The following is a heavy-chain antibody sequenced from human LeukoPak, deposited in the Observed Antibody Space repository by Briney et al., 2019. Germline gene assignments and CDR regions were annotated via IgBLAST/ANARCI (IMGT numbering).Heavy chain of an antibody. Sequence: SETLSLTCAVYGESFSGYYWSWIRQPPGKGLEWIGEINHSGSTNYNPSLKSRVTISVDTSKNQCSLKLRSVTAADTAVYYCARGVDIWSGLNWFDPWGQGTPVTVSS. CDR3: ARGVDIWSGLNWFDP. CDR1: GESFSGYY. J-gene: IGHJ5*02. D-gene: IGHD3-3*01. CDR2: INHSGST. V-gene: IGHV4-34*01.